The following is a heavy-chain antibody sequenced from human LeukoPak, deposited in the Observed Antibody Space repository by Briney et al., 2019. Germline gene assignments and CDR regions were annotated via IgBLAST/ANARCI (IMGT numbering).Heavy chain of an antibody. V-gene: IGHV6-1*01. J-gene: IGHJ4*02. CDR1: GDSVSSNSAA. CDR3: ARGGRIIGTPDGFLDY. CDR2: TYYRSKWYN. Sequence: SQTLSLTCAISGDSVSSNSAAWNWIRQSPSRGLEWLGRTYYRSKWYNDYGVSVQSRITINPDTSKNQFSLQLNSVTPEDAAVYYCARGGRIIGTPDGFLDYWGQGTLVNVSS. D-gene: IGHD1-20*01.